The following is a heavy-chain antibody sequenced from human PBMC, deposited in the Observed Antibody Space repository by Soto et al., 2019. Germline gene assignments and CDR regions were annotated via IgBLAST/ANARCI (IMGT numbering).Heavy chain of an antibody. D-gene: IGHD6-6*01. J-gene: IGHJ3*02. CDR3: ARDFIAARIVEAFDI. CDR1: GYTFTSYY. Sequence: ASVKVSCKASGYTFTSYYMHWVRQAPGQGLEWMGIINPSGGSTSYAQKFQCRVTMTRDTSTSTVYMELSSLRSEDTAVYYCARDFIAARIVEAFDIWGQGTMVTVSS. V-gene: IGHV1-46*01. CDR2: INPSGGST.